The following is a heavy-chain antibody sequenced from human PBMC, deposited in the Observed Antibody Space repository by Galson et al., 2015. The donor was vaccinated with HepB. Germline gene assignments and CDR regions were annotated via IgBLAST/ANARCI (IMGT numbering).Heavy chain of an antibody. CDR3: ARDRLGYCSGGRCYSFDY. Sequence: SLRLSCAASGFTFSDYYMSWIRQAPGKGLEWVSYISSSSSYTNYADSVKGRFTISRDNAKNSLHLQMNSLRAEDTAVYYCARDRLGYCSGGRCYSFDYWGQGTLVTVSS. D-gene: IGHD2-15*01. CDR2: ISSSSSYT. J-gene: IGHJ4*02. CDR1: GFTFSDYY. V-gene: IGHV3-11*05.